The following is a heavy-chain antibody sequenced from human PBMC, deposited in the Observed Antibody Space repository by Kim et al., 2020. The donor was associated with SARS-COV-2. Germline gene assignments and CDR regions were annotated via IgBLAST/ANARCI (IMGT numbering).Heavy chain of an antibody. CDR1: GFTFSNYG. CDR2: IWYDGSNR. V-gene: IGHV3-33*06. CDR3: AKDGDIVASILESFFDF. J-gene: IGHJ4*02. Sequence: GGSPRLSCTVSGFTFSNYGMHWVRQAPGKGLEWVAVIWYDGSNRYYADSVKGRFTISRDNSKNTLYLQMNSLRGDDTAVYYCAKDGDIVASILESFFDFWGQGTLVTVSS. D-gene: IGHD5-12*01.